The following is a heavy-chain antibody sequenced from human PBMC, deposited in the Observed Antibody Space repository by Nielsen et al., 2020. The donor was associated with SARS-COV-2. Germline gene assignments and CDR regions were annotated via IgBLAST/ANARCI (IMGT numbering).Heavy chain of an antibody. D-gene: IGHD2-2*02. CDR2: ISSSSSTI. J-gene: IGHJ6*02. CDR1: RFPFSGYS. Sequence: LSLTCAASRFPFSGYSMNWVRQAPGKGLEWVSYISSSSSTIYYADSVKGRFTISRDNAKNSLYLQMNSLRAEDTAVYYCARTPLEYVVPAAIEGPYYYYYYGMDVWGQGTTVTVSS. CDR3: ARTPLEYVVPAAIEGPYYYYYYGMDV. V-gene: IGHV3-48*01.